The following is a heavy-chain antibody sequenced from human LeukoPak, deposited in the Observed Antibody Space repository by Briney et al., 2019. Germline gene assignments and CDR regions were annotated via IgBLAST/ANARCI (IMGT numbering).Heavy chain of an antibody. V-gene: IGHV3-23*01. CDR3: AKWASYCSSTSCYSWFDP. Sequence: PGGSLRLSCAASGFTFSNYNLNWVRQAPGKGLEWVSAISGSGGSTYYADSVKGRFTISRDNSKNTLYLQMNSLRAEDTAVYYCAKWASYCSSTSCYSWFDPWGQGTLVTVSS. J-gene: IGHJ5*02. D-gene: IGHD2-2*01. CDR2: ISGSGGST. CDR1: GFTFSNYN.